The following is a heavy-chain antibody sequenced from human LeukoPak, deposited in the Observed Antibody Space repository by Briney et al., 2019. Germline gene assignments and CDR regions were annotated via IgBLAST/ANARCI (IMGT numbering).Heavy chain of an antibody. CDR3: VLMVWG. CDR2: INNDGSIT. V-gene: IGHV3-74*01. Sequence: GGSLRLSCAVSGFIFSNDYMHWVRQAPGKGLVWVSRINNDGSITSYADSVKGRFTISRDNAKNTLYLQMNSLRAEDTAVYYCVLMVWGGGQGTLVTVSS. D-gene: IGHD3-10*01. J-gene: IGHJ4*02. CDR1: GFIFSNDY.